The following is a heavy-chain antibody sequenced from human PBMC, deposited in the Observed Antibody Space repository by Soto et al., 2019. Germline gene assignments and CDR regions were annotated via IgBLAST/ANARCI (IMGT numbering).Heavy chain of an antibody. D-gene: IGHD2-15*01. J-gene: IGHJ6*02. CDR2: INPNSGDT. CDR3: AREAAGGMDV. Sequence: ASVKVSCKASGYTFTGYFMHWVRQAPGQGLEWMGWINPNSGDTNYPQKFQGWVTMTRDTSINTAYMEVSRLSSDDTAVYYCAREAAGGMDVWGQGTTVTVSS. CDR1: GYTFTGYF. V-gene: IGHV1-2*04.